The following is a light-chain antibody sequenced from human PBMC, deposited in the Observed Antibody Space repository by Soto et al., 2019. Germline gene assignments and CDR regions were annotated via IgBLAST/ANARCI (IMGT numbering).Light chain of an antibody. J-gene: IGKJ2*01. CDR3: QQYGSSPMYT. Sequence: EVVLTQSPGTLSLSAGERVTLSCRASQPVATNSVAWYQQKPGQAPRLLFYSASNRATGVPDRFSGSGSETDFTLTISRLEPEDFVVYYCQQYGSSPMYTFGQGTKLEIK. V-gene: IGKV3-20*01. CDR2: SAS. CDR1: QPVATNS.